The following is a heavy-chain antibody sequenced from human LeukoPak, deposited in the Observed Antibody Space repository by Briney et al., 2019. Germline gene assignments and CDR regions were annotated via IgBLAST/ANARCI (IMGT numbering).Heavy chain of an antibody. V-gene: IGHV1-24*01. D-gene: IGHD3-22*01. CDR2: FDPEDGET. J-gene: IGHJ5*02. Sequence: ASVKVSCKVSGYTLTELSMHWVRQAPGKGLEWMGGFDPEDGETIYAQKFQGRVTMTEDTSTDTAYMELSSLRSEDTAVYYCATDRGSSGYQPGYWFDPWGQGTLVTVSS. CDR1: GYTLTELS. CDR3: ATDRGSSGYQPGYWFDP.